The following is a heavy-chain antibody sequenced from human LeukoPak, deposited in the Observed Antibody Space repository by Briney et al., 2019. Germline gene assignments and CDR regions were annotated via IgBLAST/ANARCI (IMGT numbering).Heavy chain of an antibody. V-gene: IGHV3-48*03. Sequence: GGSLRLSCAASGFTFSSYEMNWVRQAPGKGLEWVSYISSSGSTIHYADSVKGRFTISRDNAKNSLYLQMNSLRAEDTAVYYRAREDYDSSDPLDYWGQGTLVTVSS. CDR1: GFTFSSYE. D-gene: IGHD3-22*01. CDR2: ISSSGSTI. J-gene: IGHJ4*02. CDR3: AREDYDSSDPLDY.